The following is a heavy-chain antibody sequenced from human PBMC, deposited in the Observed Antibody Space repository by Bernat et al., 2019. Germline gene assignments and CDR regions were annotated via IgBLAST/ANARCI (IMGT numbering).Heavy chain of an antibody. V-gene: IGHV4-4*02. CDR2: IHYSGST. CDR3: ARDRREPDGIFGFDT. D-gene: IGHD2-2*02. J-gene: IGHJ5*02. CDR1: GDSISGSHW. Sequence: QVQLQESGPGLVRPSGTLSLTCVVSGDSISGSHWWNWVRQTPGKGLEWIGEIHYSGSTNYNPSLKSRVSMSVDKSKNQLSLKLSSVSAADTAAYYCARDRREPDGIFGFDTWGQGTLVTVSS.